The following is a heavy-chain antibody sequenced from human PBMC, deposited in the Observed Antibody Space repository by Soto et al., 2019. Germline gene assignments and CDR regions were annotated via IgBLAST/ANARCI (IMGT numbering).Heavy chain of an antibody. D-gene: IGHD1-1*01. CDR2: IYATGTT. V-gene: IGHV4-4*07. CDR3: VRDGTKTLRDWFDP. CDR1: GASISGFH. J-gene: IGHJ5*02. Sequence: SETLSLTCTVSGASISGFHWSWIRKSAGKGLEWIGRIYATGTTDYNPSLKSRVMMSVDTSKKQFSLTLRSVTAADTAVYYCVRDGTKTLRDWFDPWGQGISVTVSS.